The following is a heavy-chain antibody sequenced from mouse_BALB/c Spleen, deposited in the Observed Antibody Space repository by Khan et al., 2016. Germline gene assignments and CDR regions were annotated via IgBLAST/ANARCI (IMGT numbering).Heavy chain of an antibody. D-gene: IGHD1-1*01. V-gene: IGHV9-3-1*01. J-gene: IGHJ1*01. CDR1: GYTFTNYG. CDR3: ARRDYYGSSSWYFDV. Sequence: QIQLVQSGPELKKPGETVKISCKASGYTFTNYGMNWVKQAPGKGLKWMGWINTYTGEPTYADDFKGRFAFSLETSASTAYLQINHLKHEDTATYCCARRDYYGSSSWYFDVWGAGTTVTVSS. CDR2: INTYTGEP.